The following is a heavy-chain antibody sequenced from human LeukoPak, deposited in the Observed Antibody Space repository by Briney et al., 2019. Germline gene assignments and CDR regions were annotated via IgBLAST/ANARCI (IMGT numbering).Heavy chain of an antibody. Sequence: SQTLSLTCAISGDSVSSNSAAWNWIRQSPSRGLEWLGRTYYRSKWYNDYAVSVKSRITINPDTSKNQFSLQLNSVTPEDTAVYYCTRERGSGWYEGRARFDYWGQGTLVTVSS. CDR2: TYYRSKWYN. J-gene: IGHJ4*02. CDR3: TRERGSGWYEGRARFDY. V-gene: IGHV6-1*01. CDR1: GDSVSSNSAA. D-gene: IGHD6-19*01.